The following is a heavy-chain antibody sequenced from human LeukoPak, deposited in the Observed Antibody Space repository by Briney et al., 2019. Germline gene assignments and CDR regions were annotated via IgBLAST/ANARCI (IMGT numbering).Heavy chain of an antibody. J-gene: IGHJ6*02. CDR2: IRSKAYGGTT. Sequence: PGRSLRLSCTASGFTFGDYAMSWVRQAPGKGLEWVGFIRSKAYGGTTEYAASVKGRFTISRDDSKSIAYLQMNSLKTEDTAVYYCTRGGGGCSSTSCYELYYYGMDVWGQGTTVTVSS. V-gene: IGHV3-49*04. CDR3: TRGGGGCSSTSCYELYYYGMDV. D-gene: IGHD2-2*01. CDR1: GFTFGDYA.